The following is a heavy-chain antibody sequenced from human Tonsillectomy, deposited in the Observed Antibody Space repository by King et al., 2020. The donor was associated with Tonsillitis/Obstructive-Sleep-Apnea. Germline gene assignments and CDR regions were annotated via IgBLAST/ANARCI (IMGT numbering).Heavy chain of an antibody. V-gene: IGHV3-21*01. D-gene: IGHD3-3*01. CDR3: ARGVPLFGVVRPLDD. CDR2: ITGSSDYI. CDR1: RFIFSDYT. Sequence: VQLVESGGGLVKPGGSLSLSCAASRFIFSDYTINWVRQAPGKGLEWVSCITGSSDYIYYADSVRGRFTNSRHNAKNLVYLQMNRLRVEDTAVYYCARGVPLFGVVRPLDDWGQGTLVTVSS. J-gene: IGHJ4*02.